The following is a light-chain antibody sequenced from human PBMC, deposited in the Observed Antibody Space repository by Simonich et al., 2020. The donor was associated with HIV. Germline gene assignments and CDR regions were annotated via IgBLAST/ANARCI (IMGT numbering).Light chain of an antibody. CDR3: QQYYSTPPS. CDR1: QSISSW. V-gene: IGKV1-NL1*01. CDR2: AAS. J-gene: IGKJ2*01. Sequence: DIQMTQSPSTLSASVGDRVTITCRASQSISSWLAWYQKKPGKAPKLLLYAASRLESGVPSRFSGSGSGTDYTLTISSLQPEDFATYYCQQYYSTPPSFGQGTKLEIK.